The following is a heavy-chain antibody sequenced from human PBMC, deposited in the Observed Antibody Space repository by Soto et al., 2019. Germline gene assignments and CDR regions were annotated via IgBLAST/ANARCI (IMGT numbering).Heavy chain of an antibody. Sequence: QVQLVQSGAEVKKPGSSVKVSCRASGGHFDRFALSWLRQAHGQGLERMGGIIPFLSATTYAHKFQGRVTITADESASTLYLELRSLTSDDTAVYYCARGEDAHGDFGSMDVWGQGTSVTVSS. CDR3: ARGEDAHGDFGSMDV. CDR1: GGHFDRFA. CDR2: IIPFLSAT. D-gene: IGHD4-17*01. V-gene: IGHV1-69*01. J-gene: IGHJ6*02.